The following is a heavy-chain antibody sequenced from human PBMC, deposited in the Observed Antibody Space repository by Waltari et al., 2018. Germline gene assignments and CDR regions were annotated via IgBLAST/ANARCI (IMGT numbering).Heavy chain of an antibody. J-gene: IGHJ4*02. CDR2: IYYGGST. CDR3: ARLGFSYGSIDY. Sequence: QLQLQESGPGLVKPSETLSLTCSVSGGPITTNSHYWGWIRQPPGKGLEWIGSIYYGGSTYSTPSLSSPSLKSRVSISVDMSKKQFSLRLSSVTAEDTAVYYCARLGFSYGSIDYWGQGTLVTVSS. V-gene: IGHV4-39*01. CDR1: GGPITTNSHY. D-gene: IGHD5-18*01.